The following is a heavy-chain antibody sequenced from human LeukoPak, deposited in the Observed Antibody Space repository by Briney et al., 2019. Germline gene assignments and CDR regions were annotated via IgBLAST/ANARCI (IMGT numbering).Heavy chain of an antibody. J-gene: IGHJ6*03. V-gene: IGHV1-69*05. D-gene: IGHD6-13*01. Sequence: SVKVSCKASGGTFSSYAISWVRQAPGQGLEWMGRIIPFFGTANYAQKFQGRVTITTDESTSTAYMELSSLRSEDTAVYYCARALIAAAGTGAPYYYYMDVWGKGTTVTVSS. CDR1: GGTFSSYA. CDR3: ARALIAAAGTGAPYYYYMDV. CDR2: IIPFFGTA.